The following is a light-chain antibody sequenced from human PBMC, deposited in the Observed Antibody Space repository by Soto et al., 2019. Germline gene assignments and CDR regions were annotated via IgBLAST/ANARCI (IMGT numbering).Light chain of an antibody. CDR1: QNVSSY. V-gene: IGKV3-11*01. CDR3: QQRSNWPRT. J-gene: IGKJ1*01. CDR2: DAS. Sequence: EIVLTQSPATLSLSPGERATLSCRASQNVSSYLAWYQQKPGQAPRLLIYDASNRATGIPARFSGSGSGTDFTHTISSLEPEDFAVYYCQQRSNWPRTFGQGTKVEIK.